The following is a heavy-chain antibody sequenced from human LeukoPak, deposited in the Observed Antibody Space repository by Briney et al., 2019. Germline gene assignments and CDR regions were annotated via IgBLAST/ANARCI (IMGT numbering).Heavy chain of an antibody. V-gene: IGHV4-59*02. J-gene: IGHJ5*02. D-gene: IGHD3-16*01. CDR3: ARRIIARGLGQENWFDP. CDR1: GASVTSYY. CDR2: ILYSGTT. Sequence: PSENLSLTCTVSGASVTSYYWNWIRQPPGKGLEWIGYILYSGTTNYDPSLNSRVTMSLDTSKNQFSLELSSVTAAGTAVYYCARRIIARGLGQENWFDPWGQGILVTVSS.